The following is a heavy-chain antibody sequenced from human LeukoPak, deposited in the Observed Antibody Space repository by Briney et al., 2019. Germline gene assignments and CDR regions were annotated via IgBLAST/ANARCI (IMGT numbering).Heavy chain of an antibody. Sequence: PSETLSLTCTVSGGSISSYYWSWIRQPPGKGLEWIGYIYYSGSTNYNPSLKCRVTISVDTSKNQFSLKLSSVTAADTAVYYCARGYYDFWSGYYAPNWFDPWGQGTLVTVSS. CDR1: GGSISSYY. CDR2: IYYSGST. V-gene: IGHV4-59*01. J-gene: IGHJ5*02. D-gene: IGHD3-3*01. CDR3: ARGYYDFWSGYYAPNWFDP.